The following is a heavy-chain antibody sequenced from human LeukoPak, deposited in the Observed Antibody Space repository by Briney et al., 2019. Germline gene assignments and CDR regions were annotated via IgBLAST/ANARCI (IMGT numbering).Heavy chain of an antibody. CDR1: GDSLSSHY. CDR2: IYGSGST. D-gene: IGHD6-19*01. CDR3: ARNVGWYSHDS. J-gene: IGHJ4*02. Sequence: TSETLSLTCTVSGDSLSSHYWSWIRQPPGKGLEWIGYIYGSGSTYYDPSLRSRVTISEDTSKNQFSLKLTSVTAADTAVYYCARNVGWYSHDSWGQGTLVTVSS. V-gene: IGHV4-59*08.